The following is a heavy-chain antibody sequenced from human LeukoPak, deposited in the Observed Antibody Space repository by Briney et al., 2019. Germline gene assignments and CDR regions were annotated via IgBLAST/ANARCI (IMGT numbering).Heavy chain of an antibody. V-gene: IGHV4-59*12. J-gene: IGHJ3*02. CDR3: ARGGALEAFDI. CDR1: DGSITNYY. Sequence: SETLSLTCPVSDGSITNYYWSWIRQPPGKGLEWIGSIYYSGSTYYNPSLKSRVTISVDTSKNQFSLKLSSVTAADTAVYYCARGGALEAFDIWDQGTMVTVSS. CDR2: IYYSGST. D-gene: IGHD5-24*01.